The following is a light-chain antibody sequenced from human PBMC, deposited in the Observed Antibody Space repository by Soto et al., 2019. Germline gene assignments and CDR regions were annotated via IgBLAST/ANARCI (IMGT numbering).Light chain of an antibody. V-gene: IGLV2-23*02. CDR1: SSDVGSYNL. CDR3: CSYAGSSTPLI. CDR2: EVS. Sequence: QSALTQPASVSGSPGQSITLSRPGTSSDVGSYNLVSWYQQHPGKAPKLMIYEVSKRPSGVSNRFSGSKSGNTASLTISGLQAEDEADYYCCSYAGSSTPLIFGTGTKVTVL. J-gene: IGLJ1*01.